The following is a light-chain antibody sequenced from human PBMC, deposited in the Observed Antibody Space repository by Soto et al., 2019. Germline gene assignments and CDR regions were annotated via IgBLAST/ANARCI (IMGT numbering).Light chain of an antibody. CDR2: DAS. CDR3: QLYNSYSMYT. J-gene: IGKJ2*01. CDR1: QSISSW. V-gene: IGKV1-5*01. Sequence: DIQMTQSPSTLSASVGDRVTITCRASQSISSWLAWYQQKPGKASKLLIYDASSLESGVPSRFSGSGFGTEVSLTISSLQPDAFGAYYCQLYNSYSMYTLGHGTKLQIK.